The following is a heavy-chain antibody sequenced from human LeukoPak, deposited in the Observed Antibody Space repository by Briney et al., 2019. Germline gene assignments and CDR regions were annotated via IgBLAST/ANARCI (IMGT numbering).Heavy chain of an antibody. D-gene: IGHD6-13*01. CDR2: IYYSGST. Sequence: SETLSLTCTVSGGSISSYYWSWIRQPPGKGLEWIGYIYYSGSTNYNPSLKSRVTISVDTCKNQFSLKLSSVTAADTAVYYCAREAVAAADSYYFDYWGQGTLVTVSS. CDR1: GGSISSYY. CDR3: AREAVAAADSYYFDY. J-gene: IGHJ4*02. V-gene: IGHV4-59*01.